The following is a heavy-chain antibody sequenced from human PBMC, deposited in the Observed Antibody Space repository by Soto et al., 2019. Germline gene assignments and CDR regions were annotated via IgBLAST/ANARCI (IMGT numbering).Heavy chain of an antibody. Sequence: GASVKVSCKASGYTFTSYAMHWVRQAPGQRLEWMGGINASNGNTNYAQKFQGRVTITTDESTSTAYMELSSLRSEDTAVYYCAREFYYDSSRYSPFFDYWGQGTLVSGSS. D-gene: IGHD3-22*01. CDR2: INASNGNT. V-gene: IGHV1-3*01. CDR3: AREFYYDSSRYSPFFDY. J-gene: IGHJ4*02. CDR1: GYTFTSYA.